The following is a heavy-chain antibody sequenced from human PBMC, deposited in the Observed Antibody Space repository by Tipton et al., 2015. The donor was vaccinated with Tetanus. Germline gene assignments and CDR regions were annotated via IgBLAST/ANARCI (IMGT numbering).Heavy chain of an antibody. Sequence: SLRLSCAASGFTFSSYGMHWVRQAPGKGLEWVAVISYDGSNKYYADSVKGRFTISRDNSKNTLYLQMNSLRAEDTAVYYCAKDLPPYSSSSPPGYFDYWGQGTLVTVSS. J-gene: IGHJ4*02. CDR3: AKDLPPYSSSSPPGYFDY. D-gene: IGHD6-6*01. V-gene: IGHV3-30*18. CDR1: GFTFSSYG. CDR2: ISYDGSNK.